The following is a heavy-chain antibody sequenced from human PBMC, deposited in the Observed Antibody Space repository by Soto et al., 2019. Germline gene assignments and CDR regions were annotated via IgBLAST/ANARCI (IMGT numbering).Heavy chain of an antibody. V-gene: IGHV1-3*05. Sequence: QVQLVQSGAEEKKPGASVKVSCKASGYTFTSYAMHWVRQAPGQRLEWMGWINAGNGNTKYSQKFQGRVTITRDTSASTAYMELSSLRSEDTAVYYCARDRLVGATPWFDPWGQGTLVTVSS. CDR2: INAGNGNT. CDR1: GYTFTSYA. CDR3: ARDRLVGATPWFDP. D-gene: IGHD1-26*01. J-gene: IGHJ5*02.